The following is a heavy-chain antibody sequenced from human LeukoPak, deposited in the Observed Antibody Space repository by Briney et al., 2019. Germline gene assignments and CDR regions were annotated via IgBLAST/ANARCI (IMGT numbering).Heavy chain of an antibody. D-gene: IGHD5-24*01. CDR2: INPNSGDT. Sequence: RASVKVSCKASGYTFTGYYMYWVRQAPGQGLEWMGWINPNSGDTNYAQKFQGGVTMTGDTSINTAYMELSRLRSDDTALYYCARDKDGHNYVPHYWGQGTLVTVSS. V-gene: IGHV1-2*02. CDR1: GYTFTGYY. CDR3: ARDKDGHNYVPHY. J-gene: IGHJ4*02.